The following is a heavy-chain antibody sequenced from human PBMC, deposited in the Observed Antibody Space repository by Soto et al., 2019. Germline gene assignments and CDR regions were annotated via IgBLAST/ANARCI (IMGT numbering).Heavy chain of an antibody. V-gene: IGHV3-13*05. CDR2: IGTAGDP. D-gene: IGHD2-15*01. CDR1: GFTFSSYD. Sequence: PGGSMRLSCAASGFTFSSYDMHWVRQATGKGLEWVSAIGTAGDPYYPDSVKGRFTISRDNSKNTLYLQMNSLRAEDTAVYYCAKDAIATPHYYYGLDVWGQGTTVTVSS. CDR3: AKDAIATPHYYYGLDV. J-gene: IGHJ6*02.